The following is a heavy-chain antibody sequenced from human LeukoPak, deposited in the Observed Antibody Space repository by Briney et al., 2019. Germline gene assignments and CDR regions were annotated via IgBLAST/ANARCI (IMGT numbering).Heavy chain of an antibody. CDR2: INQDGSVK. CDR1: GFTFTSYW. V-gene: IGHV3-7*01. Sequence: GGSLRLSCAVSGFTFTSYWMSCVRQAPGKGLEWLANINQDGSVKYYVDYLKDRFTIYRDNPKNSVYLQVNSLRAEDTAIYYCARIGYSSSSNDWWGQGTLVTVSS. D-gene: IGHD6-6*01. CDR3: ARIGYSSSSNDW. J-gene: IGHJ4*02.